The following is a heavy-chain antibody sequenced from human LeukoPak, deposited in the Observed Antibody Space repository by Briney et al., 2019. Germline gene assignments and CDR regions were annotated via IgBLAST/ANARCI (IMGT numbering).Heavy chain of an antibody. CDR3: AREVSYYYDSSGYPDAFDI. V-gene: IGHV3-30*01. Sequence: GGPLRLSCAASGFTFSSYAMHWVRQAPGKGLEWVALISYDGSNKYYADSVKGRFTISRDNSKNTLYLQMNSLRAEDTAVYYCAREVSYYYDSSGYPDAFDIWGQGTMVTVSS. D-gene: IGHD3-22*01. CDR1: GFTFSSYA. CDR2: ISYDGSNK. J-gene: IGHJ3*02.